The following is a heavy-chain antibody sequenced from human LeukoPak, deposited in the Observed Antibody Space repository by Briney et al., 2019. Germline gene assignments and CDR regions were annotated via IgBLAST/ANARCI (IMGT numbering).Heavy chain of an antibody. Sequence: TSETLSLTCTVSGGSISHYYWSWIRQPPGKGLEWIGYIYYSGTTNYNPSLKSRVTISVDTSKNQFSLKLSSVTAADTAVYYCSREDPQTKVPEGMAVWGKGTTVTVSS. CDR2: IYYSGTT. D-gene: IGHD4/OR15-4a*01. CDR3: SREDPQTKVPEGMAV. CDR1: GGSISHYY. J-gene: IGHJ6*04. V-gene: IGHV4-59*01.